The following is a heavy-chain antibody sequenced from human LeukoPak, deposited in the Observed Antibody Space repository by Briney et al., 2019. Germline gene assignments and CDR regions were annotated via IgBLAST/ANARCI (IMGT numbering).Heavy chain of an antibody. Sequence: SETLSLTCAVYGGSFSGYYWSWIRQPPGKGLEWIGEINHGGSTNYNPSLKSRVTISVDTSKNQFSLKLSSVTAADTAVYYCARHRGYCSGGSCTTWYFDYWGQGTLVTVSS. J-gene: IGHJ4*02. CDR2: INHGGST. D-gene: IGHD2-15*01. CDR3: ARHRGYCSGGSCTTWYFDY. CDR1: GGSFSGYY. V-gene: IGHV4-34*01.